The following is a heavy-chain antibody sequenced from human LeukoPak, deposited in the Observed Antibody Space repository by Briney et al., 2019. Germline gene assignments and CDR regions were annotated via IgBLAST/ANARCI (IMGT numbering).Heavy chain of an antibody. CDR3: TTVATIVVVPAASLHCSGGSCYSRTTDY. V-gene: IGHV3-15*01. CDR1: GFTFSNAW. J-gene: IGHJ4*02. Sequence: GGSLRLSCAASGFTFSNAWMSWVRQAPGKGLEWVGRIKSKTDGGTTDYAAPVKGRFTISGDDSKNTLYLQMNSLKTEDTAVYYCTTVATIVVVPAASLHCSGGSCYSRTTDYWGQGTLVTVSS. CDR2: IKSKTDGGTT. D-gene: IGHD2-15*01.